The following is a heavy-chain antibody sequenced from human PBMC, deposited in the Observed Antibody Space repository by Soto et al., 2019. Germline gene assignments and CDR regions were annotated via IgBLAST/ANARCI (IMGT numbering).Heavy chain of an antibody. D-gene: IGHD4-17*01. V-gene: IGHV3-30*03. CDR3: AITKTVTTGHYYYYIDV. CDR1: EFSFSTYG. Sequence: QVQLVESGGGVVRPGRSLRLSCVDSEFSFSTYGMHWVRLAPGKGLQWVAVISYDGNDKYYADSVKGRFTISRDDSKNTLYLQMNSLRRDDTAIYYCAITKTVTTGHYYYYIDVWGKGTTVTVSS. J-gene: IGHJ6*03. CDR2: ISYDGNDK.